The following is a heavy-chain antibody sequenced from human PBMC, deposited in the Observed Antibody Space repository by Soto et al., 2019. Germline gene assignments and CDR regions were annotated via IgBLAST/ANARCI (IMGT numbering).Heavy chain of an antibody. CDR2: FDPEDGET. CDR3: VTDGLSGSYYHNWFDP. CDR1: GYTLTELS. D-gene: IGHD1-26*01. J-gene: IGHJ5*02. Sequence: QVQLVQSGAEVKKPGASVKVSCKVSGYTLTELSMHWVRQAPGKGLEWMGGFDPEDGETIYAQKFQGRVTMTEDTSTDTAYMELSSLRSEDTAVYYCVTDGLSGSYYHNWFDPWGQGTLVTVSS. V-gene: IGHV1-24*01.